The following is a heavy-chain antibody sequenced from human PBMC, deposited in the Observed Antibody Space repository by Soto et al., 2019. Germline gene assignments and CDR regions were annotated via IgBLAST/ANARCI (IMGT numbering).Heavy chain of an antibody. CDR3: ASNYYDSSGYYPMMY. CDR1: GYTFTGYY. V-gene: IGHV1-2*04. J-gene: IGHJ4*02. D-gene: IGHD3-22*01. Sequence: QVQLVQSGAEVKKPGASVKVSCKASGYTFTGYYMHWVRQAPGQGLEWMGWINPNSGGTNYAQKFQGWVTMTRDTSISTAYMERSRLRSDDTAVYYCASNYYDSSGYYPMMYWGQGTLVTVSS. CDR2: INPNSGGT.